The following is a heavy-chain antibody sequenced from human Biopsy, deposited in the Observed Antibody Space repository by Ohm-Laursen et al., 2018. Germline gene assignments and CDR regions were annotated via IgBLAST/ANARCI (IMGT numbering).Heavy chain of an antibody. V-gene: IGHV1-18*01. D-gene: IGHD2-2*01. CDR1: GYTFINYG. J-gene: IGHJ6*02. CDR3: ARDYQPTIITIHYYYYGMDV. Sequence: GASVKVSCKASGYTFINYGFSWVRQAPGQGLEWMEWINPYNGDTNYAQKLQGRVTMTTDTSTSTAYMELRSLRSDDTAVYYCARDYQPTIITIHYYYYGMDVWGQGTTVTVSS. CDR2: INPYNGDT.